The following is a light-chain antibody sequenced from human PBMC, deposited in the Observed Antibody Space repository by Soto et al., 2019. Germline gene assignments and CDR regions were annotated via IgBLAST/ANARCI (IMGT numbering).Light chain of an antibody. CDR2: DVS. V-gene: IGLV2-14*01. Sequence: QSALTQPASVSGSPGQSITISCTGTSSDVGGYNYVSWYPQHPGKAPKLMIYDVSNRPSGVSNRFSGSKSGNTASLTISGLQAEDEADYYCYSYTDSSTSVVFGGGTKLTVL. CDR1: SSDVGGYNY. CDR3: YSYTDSSTSVV. J-gene: IGLJ2*01.